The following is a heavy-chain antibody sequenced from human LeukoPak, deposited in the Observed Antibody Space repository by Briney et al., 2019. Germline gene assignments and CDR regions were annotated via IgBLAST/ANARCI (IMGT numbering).Heavy chain of an antibody. Sequence: GGSLRLSCAASGFTVSSNYMSWVRQAPGKGLEWVANIKQDGSEKYYVDSVKGRFTISRDNAKNSLYLQMNSLRAEDTAVYYCARVNSGYFDYWGQGTLVTVSS. CDR1: GFTVSSNY. D-gene: IGHD6-19*01. CDR2: IKQDGSEK. J-gene: IGHJ4*02. V-gene: IGHV3-7*01. CDR3: ARVNSGYFDY.